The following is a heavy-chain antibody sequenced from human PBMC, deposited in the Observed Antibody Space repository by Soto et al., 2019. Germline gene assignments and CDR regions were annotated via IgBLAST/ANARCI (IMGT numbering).Heavy chain of an antibody. CDR1: GGSLTDHY. CDR3: ARVVRYCSGGSCPNWFDP. V-gene: IGHV4-34*01. CDR2: INHRGTY. Sequence: SETLSLTCAVSGGSLTDHYWSWIRQAPGKGLEWIGVINHRGTYNYNPSLKSRVTISVDTSKNQFSLKLSSVTAADTAVYYCARVVRYCSGGSCPNWFDPWGQGTLVTVSS. D-gene: IGHD2-15*01. J-gene: IGHJ5*02.